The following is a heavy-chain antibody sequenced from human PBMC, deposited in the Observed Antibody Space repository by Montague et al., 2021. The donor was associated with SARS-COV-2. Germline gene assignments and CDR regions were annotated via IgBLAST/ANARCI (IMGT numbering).Heavy chain of an antibody. CDR1: GGPISSSSYY. Sequence: SETLSLTCTVSGGPISSSSYYWGWIRQPPETGLKWIGSIYYSGSTYYNPSLKSRVTISVDTSKNQFSLKLSSVTAADTAVYYCARESGSGSYLVYWGQGTLVTVSS. CDR3: ARESGSGSYLVY. D-gene: IGHD3-10*01. J-gene: IGHJ4*02. CDR2: IYYSGST. V-gene: IGHV4-39*01.